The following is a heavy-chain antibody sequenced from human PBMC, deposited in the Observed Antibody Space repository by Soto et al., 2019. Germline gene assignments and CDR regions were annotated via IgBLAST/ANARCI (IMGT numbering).Heavy chain of an antibody. J-gene: IGHJ6*02. CDR1: GGSIRSYY. V-gene: IGHV4-59*01. Sequence: SETLSLTCTISGGSIRSYYWSWIRQTPGKGLEWIGYVYFSGSTNYNPSLKSRVLISIDTSRNQFSLKLNSVSAADTAMYYCTRDLDIGHRGSGQSNVWDHGKTVT. CDR2: VYFSGST. CDR3: TRDLDIGHRGSGQSNV. D-gene: IGHD1-1*01.